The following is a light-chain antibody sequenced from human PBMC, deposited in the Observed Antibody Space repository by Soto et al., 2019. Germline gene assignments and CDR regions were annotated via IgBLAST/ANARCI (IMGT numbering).Light chain of an antibody. J-gene: IGLJ1*01. CDR3: SSYTSSTTLYV. CDR2: DVS. V-gene: IGLV2-14*03. CDR1: SSDVGNYNY. Sequence: SALTQPASVSGSPGQSITISCTGASSDVGNYNYVSWYQQHPGKAPKLIIYDVSNRPSGVSNRFSGSKSGNTASLTISGLQAEDEADYYCSSYTSSTTLYVFGTGTKVTVL.